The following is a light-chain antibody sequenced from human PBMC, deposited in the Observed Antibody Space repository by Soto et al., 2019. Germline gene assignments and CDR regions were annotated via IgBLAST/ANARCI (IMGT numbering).Light chain of an antibody. CDR1: SSDVGDYNY. Sequence: QSALTRPASVSGSPGQSINMSCTRSSSDVGDYNYVSWYQHHPGRAPKVMVYEVSNRPSGVSNRFSGSKSGNTASLTISGRQDEDEADYYSSLYTSSNTNVFGTGTKVTVL. V-gene: IGLV2-14*01. CDR3: SLYTSSNTNV. J-gene: IGLJ1*01. CDR2: EVS.